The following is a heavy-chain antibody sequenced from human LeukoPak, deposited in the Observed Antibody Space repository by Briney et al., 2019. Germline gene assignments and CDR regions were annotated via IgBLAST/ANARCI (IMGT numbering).Heavy chain of an antibody. Sequence: GGSLRLSCAASGFTVSSNYMSWVRQAPGKGLEWVSVNYSGGSTYYADSVKGRFTISRDNAKNTLYLQMNSLRAEDTAVYYCAREGQWLGKSTMDYWGQGTLVTVSS. V-gene: IGHV3-66*01. CDR2: NYSGGST. CDR1: GFTVSSNY. D-gene: IGHD5-12*01. J-gene: IGHJ4*02. CDR3: AREGQWLGKSTMDY.